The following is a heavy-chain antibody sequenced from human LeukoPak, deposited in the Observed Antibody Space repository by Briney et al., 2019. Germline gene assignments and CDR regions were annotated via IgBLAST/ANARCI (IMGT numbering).Heavy chain of an antibody. D-gene: IGHD4-17*01. CDR2: IDPSDSYT. CDR3: ARLHGDYEGYFDY. J-gene: IGHJ4*02. CDR1: GYSFTNYW. Sequence: GESLRISGKGSGYSFTNYWITWVRQMPGKGLEWMGRIDPSDSYTNYSPSFQGHVTISADRSISLAYLQWSSLKPSDTAIYYCARLHGDYEGYFDYWGPGNLVTVSS. V-gene: IGHV5-10-1*01.